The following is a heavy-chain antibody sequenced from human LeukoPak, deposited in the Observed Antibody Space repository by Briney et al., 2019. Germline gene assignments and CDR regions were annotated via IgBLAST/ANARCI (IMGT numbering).Heavy chain of an antibody. CDR2: IYSGADT. J-gene: IGHJ2*01. V-gene: IGHV3-53*01. D-gene: IGHD3-10*01. CDR3: ARVGDHYHWYLDL. Sequence: GGSLTLSCAASGFSVSIKYMNWVRQAPGKGLEWVSIIYSGADTYYADSVKGRFTISRDTSTNTLFLHMSNVRVEDTAVYYCARVGDHYHWYLDLWGRGTLVSVSS. CDR1: GFSVSIKY.